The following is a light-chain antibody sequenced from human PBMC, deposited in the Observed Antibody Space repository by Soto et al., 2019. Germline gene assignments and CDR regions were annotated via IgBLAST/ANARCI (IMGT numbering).Light chain of an antibody. CDR1: QSVSSN. J-gene: IGKJ2*01. CDR2: GAS. V-gene: IGKV3-15*01. Sequence: EIVMTQSPANLSVSPGERATLSCRASQSVSSNLAWYQQKPGQGPRLLIYGASTRATSIPARFSGRGSGTEFTLTINSLQSEECAVYYCQQYNKWPPYTFGQGNKLEIK. CDR3: QQYNKWPPYT.